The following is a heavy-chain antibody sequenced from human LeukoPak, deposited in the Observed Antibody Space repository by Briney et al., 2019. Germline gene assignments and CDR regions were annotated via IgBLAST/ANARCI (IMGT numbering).Heavy chain of an antibody. CDR3: ARKGVVNADAFDI. CDR1: GGSISIYY. J-gene: IGHJ3*02. Sequence: SETLSLTCTVPGGSISIYYWSWIRQPPGKGLERIGYIYYRGTTNYNPSLKSRVTISVDTSKNQFSLKLSSVTAADTAVYYCARKGVVNADAFDIWGQGTMVTVSS. CDR2: IYYRGTT. D-gene: IGHD3-3*01. V-gene: IGHV4-59*08.